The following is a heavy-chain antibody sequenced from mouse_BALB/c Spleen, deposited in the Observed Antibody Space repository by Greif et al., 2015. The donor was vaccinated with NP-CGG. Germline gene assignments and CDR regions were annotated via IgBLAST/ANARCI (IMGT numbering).Heavy chain of an antibody. V-gene: IGHV3-2*02. CDR2: ISYSGST. CDR1: GYSITSDYA. Sequence: EVKLQESGPGLVKPSQSLSLTCTVTGYSITSDYAWNWIRQFPGNKLEWMGYISYSGSTSYNPSLKSRISITRDTSKNQFFLQLNSVTTEDTATYYCARTDYDGYYYAMDYWGQGTSVTVSS. CDR3: ARTDYDGYYYAMDY. J-gene: IGHJ4*01. D-gene: IGHD2-3*01.